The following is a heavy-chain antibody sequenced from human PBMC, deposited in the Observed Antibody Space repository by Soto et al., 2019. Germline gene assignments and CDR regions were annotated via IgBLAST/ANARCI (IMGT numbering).Heavy chain of an antibody. V-gene: IGHV3-33*01. CDR3: ARGPLTGEIDY. Sequence: GGSLRLSSAAAGFTFSSYGMHWVRQAPGKGLEWVAVIWYDGSNKYYADSVKGRFTISRDNSKNTLYLQMNSLRAEDTAVYYCARGPLTGEIDYWGHGTLVTVSS. CDR2: IWYDGSNK. CDR1: GFTFSSYG. J-gene: IGHJ4*01. D-gene: IGHD7-27*01.